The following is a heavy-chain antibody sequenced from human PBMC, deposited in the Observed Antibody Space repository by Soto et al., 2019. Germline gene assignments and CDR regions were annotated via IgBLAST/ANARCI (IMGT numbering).Heavy chain of an antibody. D-gene: IGHD3-10*01. CDR3: STLYYYNE. CDR2: FRSGVIT. Sequence: PGGSLRLSCAASGFSVSTNYMSWVRQAPGKGLEWVSVFRSGVITCYTDSVEGRFTISRDTSMNTVYLQMNSLKMEDTGIYYCSTLYYYNEGGLGTLVTVSS. V-gene: IGHV3-66*01. CDR1: GFSVSTNY. J-gene: IGHJ4*02.